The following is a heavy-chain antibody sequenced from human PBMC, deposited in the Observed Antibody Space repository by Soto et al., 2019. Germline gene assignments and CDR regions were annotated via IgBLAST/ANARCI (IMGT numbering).Heavy chain of an antibody. V-gene: IGHV1-69*01. CDR2: IIPIFGTA. J-gene: IGHJ6*02. Sequence: QVQLVQSGAEVKKPGSSVKVSCKASGGTFSSYAISWVRQAPGQGLEWMGGIIPIFGTANYARKFQGRVTITADESTSTAYMELSSLRSEDTAVYYCARELGYCSGGSCYRPYYYYGMDVWGQGTTVTVSS. CDR3: ARELGYCSGGSCYRPYYYYGMDV. CDR1: GGTFSSYA. D-gene: IGHD2-15*01.